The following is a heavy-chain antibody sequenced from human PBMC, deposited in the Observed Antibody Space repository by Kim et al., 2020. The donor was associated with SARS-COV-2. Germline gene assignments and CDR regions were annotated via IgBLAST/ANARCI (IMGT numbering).Heavy chain of an antibody. Sequence: VKGRFTIYRDNAKNSLYLQMNSLRAEDTAVYYCARAWGSYYYDSSGYLDYWAQGTLVTVSS. D-gene: IGHD3-22*01. J-gene: IGHJ4*02. CDR3: ARAWGSYYYDSSGYLDY. V-gene: IGHV3-21*01.